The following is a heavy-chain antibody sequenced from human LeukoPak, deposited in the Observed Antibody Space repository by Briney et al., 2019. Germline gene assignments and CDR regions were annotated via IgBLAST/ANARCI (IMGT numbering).Heavy chain of an antibody. D-gene: IGHD3-22*01. Sequence: SETLSLTCSVSGVSVSSDSYFWNWVRQPPGKGLEWIGYIYYSGSTNYNPSLKSRVTISVDTSKNQFSLKLSSVTAADTAVYYCARDEYYYDSSGYYYLVAFDIWGQGTMVTVSS. J-gene: IGHJ3*02. CDR2: IYYSGST. CDR3: ARDEYYYDSSGYYYLVAFDI. V-gene: IGHV4-61*01. CDR1: GVSVSSDSYF.